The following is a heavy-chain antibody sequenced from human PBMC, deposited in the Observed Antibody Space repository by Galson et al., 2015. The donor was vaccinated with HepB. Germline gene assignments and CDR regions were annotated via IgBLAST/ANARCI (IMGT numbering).Heavy chain of an antibody. J-gene: IGHJ2*01. CDR2: IRSKANSYAT. Sequence: SLRLSCAASGFIFSGSAIHWVRQASGKGLEWVGRIRSKANSYATAYAASVKGRFTISRDDSKNTAFLQMNSLKTEDTAVYYCTSLLTHYYDSSGSTPYWYFDLWGRGTLVTVSS. CDR1: GFIFSGSA. D-gene: IGHD3-22*01. V-gene: IGHV3-73*01. CDR3: TSLLTHYYDSSGSTPYWYFDL.